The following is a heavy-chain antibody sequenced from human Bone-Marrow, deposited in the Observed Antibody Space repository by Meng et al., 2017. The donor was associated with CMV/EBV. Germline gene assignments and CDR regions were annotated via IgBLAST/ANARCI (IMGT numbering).Heavy chain of an antibody. D-gene: IGHD3-22*01. V-gene: IGHV1-69*05. Sequence: SVKVSCQASGGTFSSYAISWVRQAPGQGLEWMRGIIPIFGTANYAQKFQGRVTITTDESTSTAYMELSSLRSEDTAVYYCARDPYYYVSSTDWCQGTLVTVSS. CDR3: ARDPYYYVSSTD. CDR1: GGTFSSYA. CDR2: IIPIFGTA. J-gene: IGHJ4*02.